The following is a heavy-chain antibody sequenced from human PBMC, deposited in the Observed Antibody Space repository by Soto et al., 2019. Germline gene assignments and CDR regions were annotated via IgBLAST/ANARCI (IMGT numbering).Heavy chain of an antibody. CDR3: ARRSIAVAGPNFAY. D-gene: IGHD6-19*01. J-gene: IGHJ4*02. Sequence: SETLSLTCTVSGGSISSSSYYWGWIRQPPGKGLEWIGSIYYSGSTYYNPSLKSRVTISVDTSKNQFSLKLSSVTAADTAVYYCARRSIAVAGPNFAYWGQGTLVTVSS. CDR1: GGSISSSSYY. V-gene: IGHV4-39*01. CDR2: IYYSGST.